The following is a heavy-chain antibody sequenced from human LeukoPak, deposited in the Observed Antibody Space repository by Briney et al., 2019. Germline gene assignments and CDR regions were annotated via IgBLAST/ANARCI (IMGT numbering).Heavy chain of an antibody. CDR2: INPNGGVT. CDR3: ARARGAAADGNFDY. J-gene: IGHJ4*02. D-gene: IGHD6-13*01. Sequence: ASVKVSCKASGYTFSDNYIHWVRQAPGQGLEWMGIINPNGGVTTYAQKFQGRVTMTRDTSTSTIYMDLSSLKSEDTAVYYCARARGAAADGNFDYWGQGTLVTVSS. V-gene: IGHV1-46*01. CDR1: GYTFSDNY.